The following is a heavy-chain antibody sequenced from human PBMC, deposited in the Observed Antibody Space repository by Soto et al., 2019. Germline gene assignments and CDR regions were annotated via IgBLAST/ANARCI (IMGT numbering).Heavy chain of an antibody. Sequence: SETLSLTCAVYGGSFSGYYWSWIRQPPGKGLEWIGEINHSGSTNYNPSLKSRVTISVDTSKNQFSLKLSSVTAADTAVYYCARGSDHWPFDYWGQGTLVTVSS. J-gene: IGHJ4*02. CDR3: ARGSDHWPFDY. CDR1: GGSFSGYY. CDR2: INHSGST. V-gene: IGHV4-34*01.